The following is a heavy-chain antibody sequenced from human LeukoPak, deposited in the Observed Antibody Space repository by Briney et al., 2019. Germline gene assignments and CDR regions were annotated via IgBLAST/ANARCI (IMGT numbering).Heavy chain of an antibody. V-gene: IGHV3-13*01. CDR2: IGTAADT. CDR1: GFTFSSYD. D-gene: IGHD6-19*01. J-gene: IGHJ2*01. CDR3: ARGSRAVRWYFDL. Sequence: GGSLRLSCAASGFTFSSYDMHWVRQATGEGLEWVSAIGTAADTYYSGSVKGRFTISRDNAKDSSYLQMNNLKAEDTAVYYCARGSRAVRWYFDLWGRGTLVTVFS.